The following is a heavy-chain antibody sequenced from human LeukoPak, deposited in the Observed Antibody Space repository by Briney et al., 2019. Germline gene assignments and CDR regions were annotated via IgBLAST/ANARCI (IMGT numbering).Heavy chain of an antibody. J-gene: IGHJ6*04. V-gene: IGHV3-48*03. D-gene: IGHD3-10*02. CDR2: ISSSGSTI. CDR3: AELGITMIGGV. Sequence: GGSLRLSCAASGFTFNTYTMNWVRQAPGKGPEWVSYISSSGSTIYYADSVKGRFTISRDNAKNSLYLQMNGLRAEDTAVYYCAELGITMIGGVWGKGTTVTISS. CDR1: GFTFNTYT.